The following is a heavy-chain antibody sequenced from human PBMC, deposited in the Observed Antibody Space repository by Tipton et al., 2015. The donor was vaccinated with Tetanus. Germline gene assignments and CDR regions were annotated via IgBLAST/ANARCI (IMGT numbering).Heavy chain of an antibody. CDR3: GRASGYHYGSGSYYSGEDD. CDR2: ISAYNGDT. J-gene: IGHJ4*02. V-gene: IGHV1-18*01. CDR1: GYTFSNYG. Sequence: QSGAEVKKPGASVKVSCKTSGYTFSNYGVSWVRQAPGRGLEWMGWISAYNGDTNTAQNLQGRVTMTTDTSTSTASMEVRSLTYDDTAVYYCGRASGYHYGSGSYYSGEDDWGQGTLVTVSS. D-gene: IGHD3-10*01.